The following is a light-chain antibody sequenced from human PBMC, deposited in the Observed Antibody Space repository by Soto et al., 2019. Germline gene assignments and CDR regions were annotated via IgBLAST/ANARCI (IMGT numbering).Light chain of an antibody. V-gene: IGKV1-39*01. CDR2: GAS. Sequence: DVQMTQSPSSLSASVGDRVTITCRASQSVSIYLNWYQQKPGKAPKVLIFGASTLQGGVPSRFSGRGSGTEFTLTISSLQPEDFATYYCQQANSFPLTFGGGTKVDI. J-gene: IGKJ4*01. CDR3: QQANSFPLT. CDR1: QSVSIY.